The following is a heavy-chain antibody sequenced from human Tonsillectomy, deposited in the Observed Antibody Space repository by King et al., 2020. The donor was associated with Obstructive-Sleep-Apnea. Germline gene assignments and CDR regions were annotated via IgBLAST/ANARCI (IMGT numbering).Heavy chain of an antibody. J-gene: IGHJ4*02. CDR3: ATVLRYFDWLLWGDY. V-gene: IGHV3-23*04. CDR2: ISGSGGST. CDR1: GFTFSRYA. Sequence: VQLVESGGGLVQPGGSLRLSCAASGFTFSRYAMSWVRQAPGKGLEWVSAISGSGGSTYYADSVKGRFTISRDNSKNTVYLQMNSLRAEDTAVYYCATVLRYFDWLLWGDYWGQGTLVTVSS. D-gene: IGHD3-9*01.